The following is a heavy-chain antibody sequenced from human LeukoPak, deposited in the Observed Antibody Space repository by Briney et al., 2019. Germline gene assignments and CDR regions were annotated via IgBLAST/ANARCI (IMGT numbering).Heavy chain of an antibody. CDR3: ARHGGPYTWYPYYYYYMDV. CDR2: IDEKRRT. V-gene: IGHV4-34*01. Sequence: PSETLSLTCAVYGGSFSDHSWSWVRQPPGKGLEWIGEIDEKRRTSYSPSLTSRVTMSVDTSKNQFSLKLSSVTAADTAVYFCARHGGPYTWYPYYYYYMDVWGKGTSVTVSS. D-gene: IGHD6-13*01. J-gene: IGHJ6*03. CDR1: GGSFSDHS.